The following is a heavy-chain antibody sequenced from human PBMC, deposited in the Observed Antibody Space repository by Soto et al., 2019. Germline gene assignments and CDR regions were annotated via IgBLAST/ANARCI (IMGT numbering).Heavy chain of an antibody. J-gene: IGHJ3*02. V-gene: IGHV3-64D*06. D-gene: IGHD3-22*01. CDR2: ISRNGDST. CDR1: GFTFSIYV. Sequence: PGGSLRLSYSDYGFTFSIYVLHWVRQAPGKGLQYVSAISRNGDSTYYADSVKGRFTISRDNSKNTLYLQMSSLRVEDTAVYYCVKELGGIVVGDDAFDIWG. CDR3: VKELGGIVVGDDAFDI.